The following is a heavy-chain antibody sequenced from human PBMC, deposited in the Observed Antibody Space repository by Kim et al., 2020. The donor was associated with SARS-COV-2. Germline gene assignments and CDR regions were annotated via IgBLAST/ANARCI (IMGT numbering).Heavy chain of an antibody. CDR2: INHSGST. CDR1: GGSFSGYY. D-gene: IGHD2-2*01. CDR3: ARGAVPIYCSSSTSCHRRRYFDL. Sequence: SETLSLTCAVYGGSFSGYYWSWIRQPPGKGLEWIGEINHSGSTNYNPSLKSRVTISVDTSKNQFSLKLSSVTAADTAVYYCARGAVPIYCSSSTSCHRRRYFDLWGRGTLVTVSS. J-gene: IGHJ2*01. V-gene: IGHV4-34*01.